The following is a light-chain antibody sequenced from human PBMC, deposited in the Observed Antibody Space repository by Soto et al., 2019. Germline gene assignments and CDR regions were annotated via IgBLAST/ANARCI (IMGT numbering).Light chain of an antibody. J-gene: IGLJ2*01. Sequence: QSALTQPASVSVSPGQSITISCTGTSSDVGGYDHVSWYQQHPGRAPKLMIYDVSNRPSGVSHRFSGSKSGNTASLTISELRAEDEADYYCSSYTSSNTLVFCGGTTLTVL. CDR1: SSDVGGYDH. CDR3: SSYTSSNTLV. CDR2: DVS. V-gene: IGLV2-14*01.